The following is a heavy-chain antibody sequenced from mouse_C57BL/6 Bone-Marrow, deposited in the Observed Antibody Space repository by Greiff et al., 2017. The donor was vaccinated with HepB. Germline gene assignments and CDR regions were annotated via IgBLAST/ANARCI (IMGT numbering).Heavy chain of an antibody. Sequence: EVKLVESGTVLARPGASVKMSCKTSGYTFTSYWMHWVKQRPGPGLEWIGAIYHGNSDTSYNQKFKGKAKLTAVTSASTAYMELSSLKNEDSAVYYCTRAGFALLWQRGFAYWGQGTLVTVSA. J-gene: IGHJ3*01. CDR2: IYHGNSDT. V-gene: IGHV1-5*01. D-gene: IGHD2-1*01. CDR3: TRAGFALLWQRGFAY. CDR1: GYTFTSYW.